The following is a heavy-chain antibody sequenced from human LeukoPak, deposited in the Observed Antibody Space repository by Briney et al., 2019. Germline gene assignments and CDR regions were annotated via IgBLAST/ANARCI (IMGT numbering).Heavy chain of an antibody. V-gene: IGHV4-59*08. J-gene: IGHJ4*02. D-gene: IGHD6-19*01. Sequence: SETLSLTCTVSGGSISSYYWSWIRQPPGKGLEWIGYIYYSGSTNYNPSLKSRVTISVDTSKNQFSLKLSSVTAAGTAVYYCASLKAVAGPGDDYWGQGTLVTVSS. CDR2: IYYSGST. CDR3: ASLKAVAGPGDDY. CDR1: GGSISSYY.